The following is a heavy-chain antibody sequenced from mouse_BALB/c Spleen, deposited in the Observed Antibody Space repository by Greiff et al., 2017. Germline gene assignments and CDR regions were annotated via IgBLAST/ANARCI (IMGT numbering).Heavy chain of an antibody. CDR1: GYAFSSSW. V-gene: IGHV1-82*01. CDR2: IYPGDGDT. D-gene: IGHD6-1*01. J-gene: IGHJ3*01. CDR3: ARPSPTGFAY. Sequence: VQLQQSGPELVKPGASVKISCKASGYAFSSSWMNWVKQRPGQGLEWIGRIYPGDGDTNYNGKFKGKATLTADKSSSTAYMQLSSLTSVDSAVYFCARPSPTGFAYWGQGTLVTVSA.